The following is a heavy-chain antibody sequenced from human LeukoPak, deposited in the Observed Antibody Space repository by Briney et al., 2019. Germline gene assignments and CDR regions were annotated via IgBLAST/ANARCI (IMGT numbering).Heavy chain of an antibody. CDR3: AEGGWYGGGQGAFDF. V-gene: IGHV3-30-3*01. Sequence: QTGTSLRLSCAASGFTFSSYAMHWVRQAPGKGLEWVAVISYDGGNKYYADSVKGRFTISRDNSMNTLYLQMNSLRAEDTAVYYCAEGGWYGGGQGAFDFWGQGTKVTVSS. CDR1: GFTFSSYA. D-gene: IGHD6-19*01. J-gene: IGHJ3*01. CDR2: ISYDGGNK.